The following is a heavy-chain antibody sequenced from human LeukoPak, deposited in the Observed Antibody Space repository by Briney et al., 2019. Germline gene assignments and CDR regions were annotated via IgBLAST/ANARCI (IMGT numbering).Heavy chain of an antibody. J-gene: IGHJ5*02. CDR2: VSYDGTDT. D-gene: IGHD2-8*01. Sequence: GGSLRLSCGASGFTFRSYAMHWVRQAPGKGLEWVATVSYDGTDTSYADSVKGRFAIFRDNSKNTLYLQMNSLRTEDTAVYYCVRVSGFCTNGVCPSFDPWGQGTLVTVSS. V-gene: IGHV3-30*09. CDR3: VRVSGFCTNGVCPSFDP. CDR1: GFTFRSYA.